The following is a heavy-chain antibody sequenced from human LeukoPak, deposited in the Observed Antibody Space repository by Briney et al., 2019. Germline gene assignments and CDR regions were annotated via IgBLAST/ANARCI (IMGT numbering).Heavy chain of an antibody. CDR3: ALDSSGYLDYYYFDY. D-gene: IGHD3-22*01. J-gene: IGHJ4*02. V-gene: IGHV5-51*01. Sequence: GESLKISCKGSGYSFTSYWIGWVRQMPGKGLEWVGIIYPGDSDTRYSPSFQGQVTISADKSISTAYLQWSSLKASDTAMYYCALDSSGYLDYYYFDYWGQGTLVTVSS. CDR1: GYSFTSYW. CDR2: IYPGDSDT.